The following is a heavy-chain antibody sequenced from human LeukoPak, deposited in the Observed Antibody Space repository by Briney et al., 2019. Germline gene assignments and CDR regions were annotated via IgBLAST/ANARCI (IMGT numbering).Heavy chain of an antibody. CDR3: ARGQLERRPYYFDY. CDR2: IYYSGST. CDR1: GSSIRSYY. V-gene: IGHV4-59*01. Sequence: PSETRSLTCTVSGSSIRSYYWSWIRQPPGKGLEWIGYIYYSGSTNYNPSLKSRVTISVDTSKNQFSLKLSSVTAADTAVYYCARGQLERRPYYFDYWGQGTLVTVSS. D-gene: IGHD1-1*01. J-gene: IGHJ4*02.